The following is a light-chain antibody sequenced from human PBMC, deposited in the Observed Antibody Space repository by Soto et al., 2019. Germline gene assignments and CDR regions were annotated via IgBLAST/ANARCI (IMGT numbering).Light chain of an antibody. J-gene: IGLJ3*02. CDR2: DVS. CDR3: CSYAGRCTSV. CDR1: SSDVGTYNY. Sequence: QAALTQPRSVSGSPGQSVTISCTGTSSDVGTYNYVSWYQQHPGKAPKLMIYDVSQRPSGVPDRFSGSKSGNTASLTISGLHDEDEADYYCCSYAGRCTSVFGGGTKLTVL. V-gene: IGLV2-11*01.